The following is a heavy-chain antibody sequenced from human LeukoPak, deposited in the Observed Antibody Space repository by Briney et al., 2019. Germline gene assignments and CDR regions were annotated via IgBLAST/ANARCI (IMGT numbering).Heavy chain of an antibody. Sequence: ASVKVSCKASGYTFTSYGISWVRQAPGQGLEWMGWISAYNGNRKYAQKVQGRVTMTTDTSTSTAYEHSLLQGRVTMTTDTSTSTAYMELRRLRSDDTAVYYCARDKGHTVRLLSGSYRADAFDIWGQGTMVTVSS. J-gene: IGHJ3*02. V-gene: IGHV1-18*01. CDR1: GYTFTSYG. CDR3: TSTAYMELRRLRSDDTAVYYCARDKGHTVRLLSGSYRADAFDI. D-gene: IGHD3-10*01. CDR2: ISAYNGNR.